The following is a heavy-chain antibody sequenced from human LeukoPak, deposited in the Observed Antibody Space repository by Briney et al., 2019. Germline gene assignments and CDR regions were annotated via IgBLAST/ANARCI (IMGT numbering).Heavy chain of an antibody. D-gene: IGHD6-19*01. V-gene: IGHV1-69*13. CDR2: IIPIFGTA. Sequence: SVKVSCKASGGTFSSYAISWVRQAPGQGLEWMGGIIPIFGTANYAQKFQGGVTITADESTSTAYVELSSLRSEDTAVYYCARDLLGGSGWSPFDYWGQGTLVTVSS. J-gene: IGHJ4*02. CDR1: GGTFSSYA. CDR3: ARDLLGGSGWSPFDY.